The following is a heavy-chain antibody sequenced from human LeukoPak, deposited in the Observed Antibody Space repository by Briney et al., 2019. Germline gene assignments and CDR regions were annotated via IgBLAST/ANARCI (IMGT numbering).Heavy chain of an antibody. CDR2: ISSNGGST. J-gene: IGHJ4*02. CDR3: AKVNRPILKYYFDY. D-gene: IGHD1-14*01. Sequence: GGSLRLSCAASGFTFSTYAMHWVRQAPEKGLEYVSAISSNGGSTYYANSVKGRFTISRDNSKNTLYLQMNSLRAEDTAVYYCAKVNRPILKYYFDYWGQGTLVTVSS. CDR1: GFTFSTYA. V-gene: IGHV3-64*01.